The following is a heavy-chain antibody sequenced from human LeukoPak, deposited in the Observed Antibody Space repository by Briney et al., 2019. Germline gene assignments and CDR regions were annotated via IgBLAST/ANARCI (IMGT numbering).Heavy chain of an antibody. CDR1: GFTFSSYS. D-gene: IGHD5-12*01. J-gene: IGHJ4*02. CDR3: AKGGWLRFSSPFDY. CDR2: ISSSSSTI. Sequence: GGSLRLSCAASGFTFSSYSMNWVRQAPGKGLEWVSYISSSSSTIYYADSVKGRFTISRDNSKNTLYLQMNSLRAEDTAVYYCAKGGWLRFSSPFDYWGQGTLVTVSS. V-gene: IGHV3-48*01.